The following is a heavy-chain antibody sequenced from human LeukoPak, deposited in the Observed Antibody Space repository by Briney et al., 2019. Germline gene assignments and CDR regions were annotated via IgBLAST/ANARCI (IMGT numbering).Heavy chain of an antibody. CDR3: ARHDVEGEYSSSSDYYYMDV. D-gene: IGHD6-6*01. CDR1: AGSISSRDFF. V-gene: IGHV4-30-4*08. Sequence: SETLSLTCTVSAGSISSRDFFWSWVRQHPGKGLEWIGYIFYSGSTYYNPSLKSRVTISVDTSKNQFSLKLSSVTAADTAVYYCARHDVEGEYSSSSDYYYMDVWGKGTTVTVSS. CDR2: IFYSGST. J-gene: IGHJ6*03.